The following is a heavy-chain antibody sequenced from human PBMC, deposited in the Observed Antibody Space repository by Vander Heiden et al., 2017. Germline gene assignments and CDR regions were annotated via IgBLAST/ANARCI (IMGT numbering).Heavy chain of an antibody. J-gene: IGHJ6*02. Sequence: VQLVESGGGVVQSGRSLRLSCAASGFTLSNYGIHLVRPAPGKGLEWVAVTWYDGSRKYFADPVQDRFSISRDNSKVFLQMNSLRAEDTAVYYCARDGRVRGIIIRPYYYYGMDVWGQGTAVTVSS. CDR1: GFTLSNYG. CDR3: ARDGRVRGIIIRPYYYYGMDV. V-gene: IGHV3-33*01. CDR2: TWYDGSRK. D-gene: IGHD3-10*01.